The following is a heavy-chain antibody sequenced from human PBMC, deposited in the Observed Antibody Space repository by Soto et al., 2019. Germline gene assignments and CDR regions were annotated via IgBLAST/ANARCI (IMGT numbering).Heavy chain of an antibody. J-gene: IGHJ4*02. D-gene: IGHD6-19*01. CDR1: GFRFNIYS. CDR2: ITSDTNTI. CDR3: ASSVEGHFDY. Sequence: EVQLVESGGGLVQPGGSLRLSCAASGFRFNIYSMNWVRQAPGKGLEWSAYITSDTNTIKYADSVKGRFTISRDNARNLVYLQMNSLGDEDTAVYYCASSVEGHFDYWGQGTVVTVSS. V-gene: IGHV3-48*02.